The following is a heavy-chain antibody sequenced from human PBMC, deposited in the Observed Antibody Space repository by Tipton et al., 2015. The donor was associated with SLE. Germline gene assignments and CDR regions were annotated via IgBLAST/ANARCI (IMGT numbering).Heavy chain of an antibody. D-gene: IGHD5-24*01. V-gene: IGHV4-39*01. CDR2: LFPSGGT. J-gene: IGHJ4*02. Sequence: TLSLTCNVSGGSIFISNYYWGWIRQPPGQGLQWIGSLFPSGGTYYNPSLKGRVSISADTSKNQFSLKLKSVTAADTAVYYCARVSEGDGKFFDYWGQGALVTVSS. CDR1: GGSIFISNYY. CDR3: ARVSEGDGKFFDY.